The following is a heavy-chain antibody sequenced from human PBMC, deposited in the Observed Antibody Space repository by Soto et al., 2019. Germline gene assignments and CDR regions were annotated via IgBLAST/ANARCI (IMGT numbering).Heavy chain of an antibody. J-gene: IGHJ5*02. D-gene: IGHD3-16*01. Sequence: QITLKESGPTLVKPTQTLTLTCTFSGFSLTTRGVGVGWIRQPPGKALECLALIYWDDDKRYSPSLQSRLSPPKDTAKNQVVLTMTNVAPVDTATYYCAHIPNYYQYDWFDPWGQGTLVSVSS. CDR2: IYWDDDK. CDR1: GFSLTTRGVG. V-gene: IGHV2-5*02. CDR3: AHIPNYYQYDWFDP.